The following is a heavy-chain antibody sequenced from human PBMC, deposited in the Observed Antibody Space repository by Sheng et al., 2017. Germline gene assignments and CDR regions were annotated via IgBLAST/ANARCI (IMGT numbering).Heavy chain of an antibody. D-gene: IGHD2-2*02. CDR3: ARQPIDIVVVPAAIRGRRFDP. Sequence: QVQLQQWGAGLLKPSETLSLTCAVYGGSFSGYYWSWIRQPPGKGLEWIGEINHSGSTNYNPSLKSRVTISVDTSKNQFSLKLSSVTAADTAVYYCARQPIDIVVVPAAIRGRRFDPWGQGTLVTVSS. CDR1: GGSFSGYY. J-gene: IGHJ5*02. CDR2: INHSGST. V-gene: IGHV4-34*01.